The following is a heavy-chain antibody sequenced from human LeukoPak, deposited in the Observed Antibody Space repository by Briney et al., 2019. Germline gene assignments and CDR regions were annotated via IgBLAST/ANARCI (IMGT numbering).Heavy chain of an antibody. D-gene: IGHD3-9*01. CDR1: GGSFSGYY. Sequence: SETLSLTCAVYGGSFSGYYWSWIRQPPGKGLEWIGEINHSGSTNYNPSLKSRVTISVDTSKNQFSLKLSSVTAADTAVYYCARGELRDFDILSDFDYWGQGTLVTVSS. V-gene: IGHV4-34*01. J-gene: IGHJ4*02. CDR2: INHSGST. CDR3: ARGELRDFDILSDFDY.